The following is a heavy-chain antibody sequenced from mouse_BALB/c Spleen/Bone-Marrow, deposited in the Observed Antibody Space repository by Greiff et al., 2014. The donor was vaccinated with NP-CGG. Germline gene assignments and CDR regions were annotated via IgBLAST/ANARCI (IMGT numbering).Heavy chain of an antibody. D-gene: IGHD2-2*01. J-gene: IGHJ4*01. Sequence: LQQSGGGLVKPGGSLKLSCAASGFTFSSYAMSLVRQTPEKRLEWVATISSGGSYTYYPDSVKGRFTISRDNAKNTLYLQMSSLKSEDTAMYYCTKIYYGYDGGYYYAMDYWGQGTSVTVSS. CDR3: TKIYYGYDGGYYYAMDY. V-gene: IGHV5-6-4*01. CDR1: GFTFSSYA. CDR2: ISSGGSYT.